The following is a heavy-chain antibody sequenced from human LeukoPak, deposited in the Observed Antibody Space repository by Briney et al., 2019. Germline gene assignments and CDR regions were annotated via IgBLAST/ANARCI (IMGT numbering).Heavy chain of an antibody. D-gene: IGHD6-19*01. Sequence: GGSLRLSCAASGFTFSSYAMHWVRQAPGKGLEWVAVISYDGSNKYYADSVKGRFTISRDNSKNTLYLQMNSLRAEDTAVYYCARGFLYSSGWYRAMLLGYWGQGTLVTVSP. J-gene: IGHJ4*02. CDR1: GFTFSSYA. V-gene: IGHV3-30*04. CDR2: ISYDGSNK. CDR3: ARGFLYSSGWYRAMLLGY.